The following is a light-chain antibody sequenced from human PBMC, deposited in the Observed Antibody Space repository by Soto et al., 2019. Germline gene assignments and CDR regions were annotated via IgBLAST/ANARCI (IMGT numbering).Light chain of an antibody. CDR3: QQYNNWCS. J-gene: IGKJ2*04. V-gene: IGKV3-15*01. CDR1: QSINGN. Sequence: EIVMTQSPATLSVSPGERATLSCRASQSINGNLAWYQRKPGQAPRLLMYATSVRATGIPARFSGSGSGTEYTLTISSLQSEDFAVFYCQQYNNWCSFGQGTKLEIK. CDR2: ATS.